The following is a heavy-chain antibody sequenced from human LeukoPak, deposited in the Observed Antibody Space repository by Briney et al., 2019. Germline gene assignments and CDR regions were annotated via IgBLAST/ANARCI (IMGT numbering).Heavy chain of an antibody. CDR1: GGTFSSYA. CDR3: ATKRGYSYGSPH. J-gene: IGHJ4*02. CDR2: IIPILGTA. Sequence: ASVKVSCKASGGTFSSYAISWVRQAPGQGLEWMGGIIPILGTANYAQKFQGRVTITADESTSTAYMELSSLRSEDTAVYYCATKRGYSYGSPHWGQGTLVTVSS. D-gene: IGHD5-18*01. V-gene: IGHV1-69*13.